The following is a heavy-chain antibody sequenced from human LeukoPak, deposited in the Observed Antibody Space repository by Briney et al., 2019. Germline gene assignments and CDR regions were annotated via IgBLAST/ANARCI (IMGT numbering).Heavy chain of an antibody. CDR3: AKDTGSGSYSYPFDY. V-gene: IGHV3-9*01. D-gene: IGHD3-10*01. Sequence: PGGSLRLSCAASGFTFDDYAMHWVRQAPGKGLECVSGISWNSGSIGYADSVKGRFTISRDNAKNSLYLQMNSLRAEDTALYYCAKDTGSGSYSYPFDYWGQGTLVTVSS. CDR1: GFTFDDYA. J-gene: IGHJ4*02. CDR2: ISWNSGSI.